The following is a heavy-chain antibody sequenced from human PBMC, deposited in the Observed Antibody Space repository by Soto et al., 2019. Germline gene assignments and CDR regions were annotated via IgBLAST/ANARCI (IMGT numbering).Heavy chain of an antibody. CDR2: ISGSGDTT. V-gene: IGHV3-23*01. Sequence: GSLRLSCAASGFTFSSYAMNWVRQAPGKGLEWVSAISGSGDTTYYADSVKGRFTISRDNSKNTLYLQMNRLRAEDTALYYCSLQAEGLMAPFDSWCQGTLVTVSS. J-gene: IGHJ4*02. CDR1: GFTFSSYA. CDR3: SLQAEGLMAPFDS.